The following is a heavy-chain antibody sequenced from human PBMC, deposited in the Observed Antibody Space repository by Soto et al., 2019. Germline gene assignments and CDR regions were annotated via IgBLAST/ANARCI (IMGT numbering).Heavy chain of an antibody. J-gene: IGHJ6*02. CDR1: GGSISSYY. Sequence: QVQLQESAPGLVKPSETLSLTCTVSGGSISSYYWTWIRQPPGTGLEWIGNIYYSGNTYYNPSLKSRVTISVDTSKNQFSLKVTSVTAADTAVYYCARDPYYWGPYYYGMDVWGQGTTVTVSS. V-gene: IGHV4-59*01. D-gene: IGHD3-16*01. CDR2: IYYSGNT. CDR3: ARDPYYWGPYYYGMDV.